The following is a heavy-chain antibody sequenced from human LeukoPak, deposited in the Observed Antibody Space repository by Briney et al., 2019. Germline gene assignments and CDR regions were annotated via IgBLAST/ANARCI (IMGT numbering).Heavy chain of an antibody. CDR2: LSNSGST. D-gene: IGHD6-13*01. Sequence: SETLSLTCSVSGGSIGSYYWSWIRQPPGKGLEWIGHLSNSGSTNYNPSLKSRVTISVDTSKNQFSLKLNSVTAADTAVYYCARATESFSWFLQHWGQGTLVTVSS. CDR3: ARATESFSWFLQH. J-gene: IGHJ1*01. CDR1: GGSIGSYY. V-gene: IGHV4-59*01.